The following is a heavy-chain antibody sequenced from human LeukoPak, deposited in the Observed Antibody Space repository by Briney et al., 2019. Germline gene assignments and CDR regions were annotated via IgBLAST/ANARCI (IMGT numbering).Heavy chain of an antibody. CDR3: ARDESGSYQTS. V-gene: IGHV3-7*04. D-gene: IGHD1-26*01. Sequence: PGGSLRLSCAASGFTLSSYWMSWVRQAPGKGLEWVANINQDGSEKYYLDSVKGRFTISRDNAKNSLYVQMNSLRAEDTGVYYCARDESGSYQTSWGQGTLVTVSS. J-gene: IGHJ5*02. CDR2: INQDGSEK. CDR1: GFTLSSYW.